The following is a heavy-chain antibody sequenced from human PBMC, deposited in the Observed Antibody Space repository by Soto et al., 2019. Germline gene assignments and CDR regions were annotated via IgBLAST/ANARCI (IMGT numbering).Heavy chain of an antibody. D-gene: IGHD3-10*01. Sequence: SETLSLTCTVSGGSISSSNWWGWIRQPPGKGLEWIGYIYYSGTTYYNPSLKSRVTISVDTSKNQFSLKLSSVTAADTAVYYCARGRITMVRGVIGAFDIWGQGTMVTVSS. CDR1: GGSISSSNW. V-gene: IGHV4-28*03. CDR3: ARGRITMVRGVIGAFDI. J-gene: IGHJ3*02. CDR2: IYYSGTT.